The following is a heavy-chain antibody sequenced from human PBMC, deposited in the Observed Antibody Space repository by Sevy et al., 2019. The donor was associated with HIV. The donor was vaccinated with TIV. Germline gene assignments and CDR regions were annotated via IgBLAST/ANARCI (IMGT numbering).Heavy chain of an antibody. V-gene: IGHV4-59*12. D-gene: IGHD4-4*01. CDR3: ARRVTFYGMDV. CDR1: GGSISNYY. J-gene: IGHJ6*02. CDR2: IYYSGDT. Sequence: SETLSLTCTVSGGSISNYYWSWIRQPPGKGLEWIGYIYYSGDTNYNPSLQSRVTISVDTFNNQFFLKLSSVTAADTAVYYCARRVTFYGMDVWGPGTTVTVSS.